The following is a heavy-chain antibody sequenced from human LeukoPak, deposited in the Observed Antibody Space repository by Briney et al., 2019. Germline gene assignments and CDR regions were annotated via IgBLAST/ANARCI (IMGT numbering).Heavy chain of an antibody. D-gene: IGHD3-22*01. CDR1: GGSISSYY. V-gene: IGHV4-59*08. Sequence: PSETLSLTCTVSGGSISSYYWSWIRQPPGKGLEWIGYIYYSGSTNYNPSLKSRVTISVDTSKNQFSLKLSSVTAADTAVYYCASTSNDYYDSSGPDAFDIWGQGTMVTVSS. CDR2: IYYSGST. CDR3: ASTSNDYYDSSGPDAFDI. J-gene: IGHJ3*02.